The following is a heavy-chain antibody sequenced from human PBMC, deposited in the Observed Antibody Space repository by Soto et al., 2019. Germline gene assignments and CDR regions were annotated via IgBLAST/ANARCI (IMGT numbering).Heavy chain of an antibody. Sequence: SETLSLTCAVYGGSFRGYYWSWIRQPPGKGLEWIGEINHSGSTNYNPSLKSRVTISVDTSKNQFSLKLSSVTAADTAVYYCARGSPILRYFDWLPIFYFDYWGQGTLVTVSS. V-gene: IGHV4-34*01. CDR2: INHSGST. D-gene: IGHD3-9*01. CDR3: ARGSPILRYFDWLPIFYFDY. J-gene: IGHJ4*02. CDR1: GGSFRGYY.